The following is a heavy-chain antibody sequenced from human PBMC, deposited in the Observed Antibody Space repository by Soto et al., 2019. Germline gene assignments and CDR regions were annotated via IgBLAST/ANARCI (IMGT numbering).Heavy chain of an antibody. V-gene: IGHV4-39*01. D-gene: IGHD1-26*01. CDR1: GGSISSSSYY. J-gene: IGHJ4*02. CDR3: ARRPSGSYGYYFDS. CDR2: IYYSGST. Sequence: QLQLQESGPGLVKPSETLSLTCTVSGGSISSSSYYWGWIRQPPGKGLEWIGSIYYSGSTYYNPSLQSRVTISVDTSKNQFSLKLSSVTAADTAVYYCARRPSGSYGYYFDSWGQGTLVTVSS.